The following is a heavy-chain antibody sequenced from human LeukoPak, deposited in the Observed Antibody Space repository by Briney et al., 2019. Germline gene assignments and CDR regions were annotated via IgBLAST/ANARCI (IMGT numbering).Heavy chain of an antibody. CDR2: IRSKAYGGTT. CDR1: GFTFGDYA. V-gene: IGHV3-49*03. J-gene: IGHJ5*02. CDR3: TRSVVVPAALYNWFDP. D-gene: IGHD2-2*01. Sequence: GGSLRLSCTASGFTFGDYAMGWFRQAPGKGLEWVGFIRSKAYGGTTEYAASVKGRFTISRDDSKSIAYLQMNSLKTEDTAVYYCTRSVVVPAALYNWFDPWGQGTLVTVSS.